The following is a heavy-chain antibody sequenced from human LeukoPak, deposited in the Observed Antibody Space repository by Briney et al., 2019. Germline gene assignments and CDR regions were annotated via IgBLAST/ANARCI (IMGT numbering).Heavy chain of an antibody. CDR2: IYHSGST. V-gene: IGHV4-30-2*01. CDR3: ARGGTAFDI. CDR1: GGSISSGHSS. D-gene: IGHD1-26*01. J-gene: IGHJ3*02. Sequence: SETLSLTCAVSGGSISSGHSSWNWFRQPPGKGLEWIGYIYHSGSTYYNPSLKSRVAISVDKSKNQFSLKLRSVTAADTALYYCARGGTAFDIWGQGTMVTVSS.